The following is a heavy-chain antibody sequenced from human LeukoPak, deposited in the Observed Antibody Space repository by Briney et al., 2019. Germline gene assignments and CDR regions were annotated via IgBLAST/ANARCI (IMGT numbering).Heavy chain of an antibody. CDR2: IYSGGST. CDR1: GFTVSSNY. Sequence: GGSLRLSCAASGFTVSSNYMSWVRQAPGKGLEWVSVIYSGGSTYYADSVKGRFTLSRDNSKNTLYLQMNSLRAEDTAVYYCARVGPNPYYFDYWGQGTLVTVSS. J-gene: IGHJ4*02. CDR3: ARVGPNPYYFDY. V-gene: IGHV3-53*01. D-gene: IGHD3-10*01.